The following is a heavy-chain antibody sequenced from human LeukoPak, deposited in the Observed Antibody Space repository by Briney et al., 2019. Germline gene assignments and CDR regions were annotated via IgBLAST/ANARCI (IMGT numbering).Heavy chain of an antibody. V-gene: IGHV4-34*01. J-gene: IGHJ3*02. CDR3: ARAFTSQTFDI. CDR2: INHSGST. CDR1: GGSFSGYY. Sequence: SETLSLTCAVYGGSFSGYYWSWIRQPPGKRLEWIGEINHSGSTNYNPSLKSRVTVSVDTSKNQFSLKLSSVTAADTAVYYCARAFTSQTFDIWGQGTMVTVSS.